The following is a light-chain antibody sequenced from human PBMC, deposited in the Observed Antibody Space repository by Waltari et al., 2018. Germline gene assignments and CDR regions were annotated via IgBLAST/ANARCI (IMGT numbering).Light chain of an antibody. CDR3: SSYAGSNTLL. V-gene: IGLV2-8*01. CDR2: EVT. J-gene: IGLJ2*01. CDR1: SSDIGGYDY. Sequence: QSALTQPPSASGSPGQSVTISCTGTSSDIGGYDYVSWYQRHPGKSPKLIIYEVTKRPSRIPGRFSASKSGQTASLTVAGLQADDEADYFCSSYAGSNTLLFGGGTKLTVL.